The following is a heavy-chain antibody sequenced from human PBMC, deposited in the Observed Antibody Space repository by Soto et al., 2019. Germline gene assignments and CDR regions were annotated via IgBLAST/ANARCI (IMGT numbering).Heavy chain of an antibody. V-gene: IGHV3-30*18. J-gene: IGHJ4*02. CDR3: AKDRVGGTFYTPLGF. Sequence: SLRLSCQASGFNFDNYGMHWVRQAPGKGLEWVAVITYDGSFQYYADSVKGRFTISRDNSKNTLILHLNTLKPEDTAVYHCAKDRVGGTFYTPLGFWGQGTLVT. D-gene: IGHD1-7*01. CDR2: ITYDGSFQ. CDR1: GFNFDNYG.